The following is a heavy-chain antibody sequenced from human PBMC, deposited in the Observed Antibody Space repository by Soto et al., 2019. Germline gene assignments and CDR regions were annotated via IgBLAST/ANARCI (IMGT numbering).Heavy chain of an antibody. CDR2: ISYDGSYK. CDR1: GFTFSSYV. D-gene: IGHD2-2*01. J-gene: IGHJ6*02. Sequence: QVHLVESGGGVVQPGRSLRLSCAASGFTFSSYVMHWVRQAPGKGLEWVAVISYDGSYKYYADSVKGRFTISRDNSKHTLYLQMSSLRVEDTAVYYCATDPEGYCSSTRCYTYHGLDVWGQGTTVTVSS. V-gene: IGHV3-30*03. CDR3: ATDPEGYCSSTRCYTYHGLDV.